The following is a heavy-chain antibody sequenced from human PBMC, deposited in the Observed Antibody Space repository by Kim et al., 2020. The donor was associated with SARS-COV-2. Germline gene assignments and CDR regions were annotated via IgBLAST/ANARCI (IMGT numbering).Heavy chain of an antibody. Sequence: ASVKVSCKASGYTFTGYYMHWVRQAPGQGLEWMGWINPNSGGTNYAQKFQGRVTMTRDTSISTAYMELSRLRSDDTAVYYCARDESIAVAGLDNWFDPWGQGTLVTVSS. CDR2: INPNSGGT. D-gene: IGHD6-19*01. J-gene: IGHJ5*02. CDR3: ARDESIAVAGLDNWFDP. CDR1: GYTFTGYY. V-gene: IGHV1-2*02.